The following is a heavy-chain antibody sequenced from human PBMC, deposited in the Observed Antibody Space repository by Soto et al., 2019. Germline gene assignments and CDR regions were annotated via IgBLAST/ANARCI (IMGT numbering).Heavy chain of an antibody. CDR3: ARGDYDILTGINYYYYGMDV. D-gene: IGHD3-9*01. CDR2: INPSGGST. CDR1: GYTFTSYY. J-gene: IGHJ6*02. V-gene: IGHV1-46*01. Sequence: ASVKVSCKASGYTFTSYYMHWVRQAPGRGLEWMGIINPSGGSTSYAQKFQGRVTMTRDTSTSTVYMELSSLRSEDTAVYYCARGDYDILTGINYYYYGMDVWGQGTTVTVSS.